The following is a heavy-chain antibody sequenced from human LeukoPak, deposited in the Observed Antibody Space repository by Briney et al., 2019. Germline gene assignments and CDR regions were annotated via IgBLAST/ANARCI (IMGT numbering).Heavy chain of an antibody. CDR1: GGSISSYY. D-gene: IGHD6-19*01. Sequence: PSETLSLTCTVSGGSISSYYWSWIRQPPGKGLEWIGYIYHSGSSNNNPSLKSRVTISVDTPKNQFSLKLSSVTAADTAVYHCAKHFYSSDSFNWFDPWGQGTLVTVSS. CDR3: AKHFYSSDSFNWFDP. CDR2: IYHSGSS. V-gene: IGHV4-59*01. J-gene: IGHJ5*02.